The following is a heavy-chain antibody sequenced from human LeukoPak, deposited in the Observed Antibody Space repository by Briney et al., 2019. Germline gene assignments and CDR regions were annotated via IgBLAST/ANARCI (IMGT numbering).Heavy chain of an antibody. CDR1: GYTFTGYY. CDR2: INPNSGGT. V-gene: IGHV1-2*02. D-gene: IGHD6-13*01. CDR3: ARAGLRAAAGTAPNY. J-gene: IGHJ4*02. Sequence: ASVKVSCKASGYTFTGYYMHWVRQAPGQGLEWMGWINPNSGGTNYAQKFQGRVTMTRDTSISTAYMELSRLRSEDTAVYYCARAGLRAAAGTAPNYWGQGTLVTVSS.